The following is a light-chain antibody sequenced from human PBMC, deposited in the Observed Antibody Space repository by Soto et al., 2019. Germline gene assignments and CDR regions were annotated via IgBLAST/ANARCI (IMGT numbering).Light chain of an antibody. V-gene: IGKV3-20*01. J-gene: IGKJ2*01. CDR3: QQYGSSMYT. CDR1: QSVSSSY. CDR2: GAS. Sequence: EIVLTQSPGTLSLSPGERATLSCRASQSVSSSYLAWYQQKPGQAPRLLIYGASSRAIGIPDRFSGSGSGTEFTLTISRLEPDDFAVYYCQQYGSSMYTVGQGTKLEIK.